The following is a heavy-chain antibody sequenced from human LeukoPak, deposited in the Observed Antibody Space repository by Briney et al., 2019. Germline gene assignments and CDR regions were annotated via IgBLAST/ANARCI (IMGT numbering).Heavy chain of an antibody. CDR3: ARYYYGSGTYYFDY. V-gene: IGHV4-4*07. Sequence: SETLSLTCTVSGGSLSSYYWSWIRQPAGKALEGIGRIYTSGSTNYNPSLKSRVTMSVDTSKNQFSLKLSSVTAADTAVYYCARYYYGSGTYYFDYWGQGTLVTVSS. CDR1: GGSLSSYY. CDR2: IYTSGST. J-gene: IGHJ4*02. D-gene: IGHD3-10*01.